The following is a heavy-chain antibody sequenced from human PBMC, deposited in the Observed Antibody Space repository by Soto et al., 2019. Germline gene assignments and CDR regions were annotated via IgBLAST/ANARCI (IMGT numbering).Heavy chain of an antibody. D-gene: IGHD3-3*01. J-gene: IGHJ3*02. CDR3: ARFLRFLGPGHAFDI. Sequence: SETLSLTCTVSGGSISSGGYYWSWIRQHPGKGLEWIGYIYYSGSTYYNPSLKSRVTISVDTSKNQFSLKLSSVTAADTAVYYCARFLRFLGPGHAFDIWGQGTMVTVSS. CDR1: GGSISSGGYY. CDR2: IYYSGST. V-gene: IGHV4-31*03.